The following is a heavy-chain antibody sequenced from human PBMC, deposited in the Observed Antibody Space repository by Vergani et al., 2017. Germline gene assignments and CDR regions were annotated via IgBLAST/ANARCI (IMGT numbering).Heavy chain of an antibody. D-gene: IGHD3-9*01. Sequence: DVHLAESGGGFFQPGGSLRLSCSASGFSFNSYWMHWVRQVPGKGLLWVSRIKSDGRITDYADSVKGRFTISRDNAQNTLYLQMNSLRVEDTGVYYCARARCIETCYMSNWLDSWGQGTLVTVSS. V-gene: IGHV3-74*01. J-gene: IGHJ5*01. CDR2: IKSDGRIT. CDR1: GFSFNSYW. CDR3: ARARCIETCYMSNWLDS.